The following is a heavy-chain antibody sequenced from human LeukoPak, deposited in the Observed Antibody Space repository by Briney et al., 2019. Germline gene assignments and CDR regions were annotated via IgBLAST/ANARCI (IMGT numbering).Heavy chain of an antibody. J-gene: IGHJ6*02. CDR2: MNPNSGNT. Sequence: ASVKVSCKASGYTFTSYDINWVRQATGQGLEWMGWMNPNSGNTGYAQKFQGRVTMTRNTSISTAYMELSSLRSEDTAVYYCARSQGRARLRFLEWSPSGLDYYYGMDVWGQGTTVTVSS. D-gene: IGHD3-3*01. CDR1: GYTFTSYD. CDR3: ARSQGRARLRFLEWSPSGLDYYYGMDV. V-gene: IGHV1-8*01.